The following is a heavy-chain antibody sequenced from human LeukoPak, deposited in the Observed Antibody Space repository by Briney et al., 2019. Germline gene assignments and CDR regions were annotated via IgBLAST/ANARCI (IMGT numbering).Heavy chain of an antibody. CDR1: GFTFSIYG. J-gene: IGHJ4*02. D-gene: IGHD3-10*01. CDR2: IWNDGGNK. Sequence: GGSLRLSCAASGFTFSIYGMHWVRQAPGKGLEWVAVIWNDGGNKYYADSVKGRFTISRDNSKNTLYLQMNSLRAEDTAVYSCARASGPFDYWGQGTLVTVSS. CDR3: ARASGPFDY. V-gene: IGHV3-33*01.